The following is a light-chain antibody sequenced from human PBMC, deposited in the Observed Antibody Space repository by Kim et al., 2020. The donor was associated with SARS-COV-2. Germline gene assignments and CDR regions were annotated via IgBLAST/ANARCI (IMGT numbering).Light chain of an antibody. CDR3: SSRDTTNSHVV. J-gene: IGLJ3*02. Sequence: ALGQTVKNTCHGDSLKTSYATWYQQKPGQAPVLVLYGKDNRPSGIPDRFSGSSSSNTGSLTITGAQAEDEADYYCSSRDTTNSHVVFGGGTQLTVL. CDR1: SLKTSY. V-gene: IGLV3-19*01. CDR2: GKD.